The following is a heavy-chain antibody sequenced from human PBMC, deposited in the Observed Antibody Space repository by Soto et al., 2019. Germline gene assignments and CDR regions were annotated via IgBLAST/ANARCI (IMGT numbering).Heavy chain of an antibody. CDR3: ARDREYSPYGLDV. V-gene: IGHV3-11*01. D-gene: IGHD5-12*01. Sequence: GGSLRLSCAASGFTSSNYYMSWVRQAPGKGLEWVSYISSIGTNRYYAEAVEGRFTISRDNAKKSLYLQMNSLRAEDTAVYYCARDREYSPYGLDVWGQGTTVTVS. J-gene: IGHJ6*02. CDR2: ISSIGTNR. CDR1: GFTSSNYY.